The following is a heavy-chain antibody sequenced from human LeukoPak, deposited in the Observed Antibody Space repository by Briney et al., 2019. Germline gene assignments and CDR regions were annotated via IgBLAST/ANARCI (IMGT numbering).Heavy chain of an antibody. J-gene: IGHJ4*02. Sequence: GGSLRLSCAASGFTFSDYYMSWIRQAPGKGLEWVSYISSSGSTIYYADSVKGRFTISRDNAKNSLYLQMNSLRAEDTAVYYCASRVPAALFDYWGQGTLVTVSS. D-gene: IGHD2-2*01. CDR2: ISSSGSTI. CDR3: ASRVPAALFDY. CDR1: GFTFSDYY. V-gene: IGHV3-11*04.